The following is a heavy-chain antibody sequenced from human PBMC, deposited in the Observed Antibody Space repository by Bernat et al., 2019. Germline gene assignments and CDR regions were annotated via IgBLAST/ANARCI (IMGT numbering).Heavy chain of an antibody. J-gene: IGHJ6*02. D-gene: IGHD3-16*01. CDR2: IKSKTDGGTT. Sequence: EVQLVESGGGLVKPGGSLRLSCAASGFTFSNAWMSWVRQAPGKGLEWVGRIKSKTDGGTTDYAAPVKGRFTISRDDSKNSLYLQMNSLKTEDTAVYYCTTDHNRDYDYVWGSPADYYDGMDVWGQGTTVTVSS. V-gene: IGHV3-15*01. CDR1: GFTFSNAW. CDR3: TTDHNRDYDYVWGSPADYYDGMDV.